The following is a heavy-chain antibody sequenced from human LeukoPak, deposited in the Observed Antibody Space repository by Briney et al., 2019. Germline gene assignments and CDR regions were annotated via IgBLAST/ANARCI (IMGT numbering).Heavy chain of an antibody. J-gene: IGHJ4*02. CDR3: ARRGVVIRVILIGFHKEASYFHS. D-gene: IGHD3-9*01. Sequence: GGSLRLSCAVSGITLINYGMSWVRQAPGKGLEWVAGISDSGGRTIYADSVRGRFTISRDNPKNTLYLQMNSLRAEDTAVYFCARRGVVIRVILIGFHKEASYFHSWGQGALVTVSS. CDR1: GITLINYG. CDR2: ISDSGGRT. V-gene: IGHV3-23*01.